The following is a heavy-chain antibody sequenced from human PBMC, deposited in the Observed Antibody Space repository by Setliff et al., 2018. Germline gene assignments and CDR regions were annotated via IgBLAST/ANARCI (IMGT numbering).Heavy chain of an antibody. D-gene: IGHD2-2*01. V-gene: IGHV1-69*10. CDR3: ARVDCSSTSCYAGIYYYYMDV. J-gene: IGHJ6*03. CDR1: GGTFSSYA. CDR2: IIPILGIA. Sequence: SVKVSCKASGGTFSSYAISWVRQAPGRGLEWMGGIIPILGIANYAQKFQGRVTITADKSTSTAYMELSSLRSEDTAVYYCARVDCSSTSCYAGIYYYYMDVWGKGTTVTVSS.